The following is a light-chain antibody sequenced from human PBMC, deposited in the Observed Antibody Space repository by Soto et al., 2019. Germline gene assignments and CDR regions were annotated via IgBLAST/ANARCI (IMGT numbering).Light chain of an antibody. V-gene: IGLV2-14*01. CDR3: SSYTSTATLGV. CDR1: SSDVGGYNY. CDR2: EVN. J-gene: IGLJ2*01. Sequence: QSALTQPASVSGSPGQSITISCTGTSSDVGGYNYVSWYQHHPGKAPKLMIYEVNNRPSGVSDRFSASKSGNTASLTISGLRAEDEADYYCSSYTSTATLGVFGGGTKVTVL.